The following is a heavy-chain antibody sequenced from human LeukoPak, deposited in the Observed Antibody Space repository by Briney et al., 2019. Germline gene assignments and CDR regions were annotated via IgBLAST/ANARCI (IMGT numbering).Heavy chain of an antibody. Sequence: PSETLSLTCAVYGGSFSGYYWSWIRQPPGKGLEWIGEINHSGSTNYNPSLKSRVTISVDTSKNQFSLKLSSVTAADTAVYYCARGLRGIAARHYYYYYYMDVWGKGTTVTVSS. CDR1: GGSFSGYY. J-gene: IGHJ6*03. D-gene: IGHD6-6*01. V-gene: IGHV4-34*01. CDR3: ARGLRGIAARHYYYYYYMDV. CDR2: INHSGST.